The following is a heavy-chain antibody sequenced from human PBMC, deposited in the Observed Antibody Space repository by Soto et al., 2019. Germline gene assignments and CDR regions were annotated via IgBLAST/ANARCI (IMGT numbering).Heavy chain of an antibody. CDR2: VWFDGSDK. V-gene: IGHV3-33*01. Sequence: PGESLKISCAASGFTFSNYGMHWVRQAPGRGLEWVALVWFDGSDKQYADSVKGRFTISRDNSKNTLYLQMINLRAEDTAVYYCAREESPATTLYYYYYGMDVWGQGTTVTVSS. CDR3: AREESPATTLYYYYYGMDV. J-gene: IGHJ6*02. D-gene: IGHD6-25*01. CDR1: GFTFSNYG.